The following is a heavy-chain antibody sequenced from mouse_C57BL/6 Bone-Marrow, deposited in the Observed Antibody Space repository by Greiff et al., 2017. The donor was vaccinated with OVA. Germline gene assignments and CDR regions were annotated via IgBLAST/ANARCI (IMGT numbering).Heavy chain of an antibody. CDR3: ARGATPYWYFDV. CDR1: GYTFTDYY. V-gene: IGHV1-19*01. Sequence: EVQLQQSGPVLVKPGASVKMSCKASGYTFTDYYMNWVKQSHGKSLEWIGVINPYNGGTSYNQKFKGKATLTVDKSSSTAYMELNSLTSEDSAVYYCARGATPYWYFDVWGTGTTVTVSS. CDR2: INPYNGGT. J-gene: IGHJ1*03. D-gene: IGHD3-1*01.